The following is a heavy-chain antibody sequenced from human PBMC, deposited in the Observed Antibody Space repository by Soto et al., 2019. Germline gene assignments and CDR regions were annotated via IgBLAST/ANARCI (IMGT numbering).Heavy chain of an antibody. CDR2: SRDKGNSYST. V-gene: IGHV3-72*01. J-gene: IGHJ4*02. CDR1: GFTFSDYY. Sequence: EVQLVESGGNLVQPGGSLRLSCAGSGFTFSDYYIDWVRQAPGKGLEWVGRSRDKGNSYSTDYGASVRGRFTVSRGGSKNSLYLQMNSLETGDTALYYCVRSLPGTTSFDYWGRGTLVTVSS. CDR3: VRSLPGTTSFDY. D-gene: IGHD1-7*01.